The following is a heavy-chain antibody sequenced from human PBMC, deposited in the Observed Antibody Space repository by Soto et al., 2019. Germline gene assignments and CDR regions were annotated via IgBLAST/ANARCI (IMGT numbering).Heavy chain of an antibody. CDR2: IIPIFGTA. CDR1: GGTFSSYA. CDR3: ARFEGVVAATNYYYYGMDV. Sequence: QVQLVQSGAEVKKPGSSVKVSCKASGGTFSSYAISWVRQAPGQGLEWMGGIIPIFGTANYAQKFQGRVTITADESTSTAYMELSSLRSEDTAVYYCARFEGVVAATNYYYYGMDVWGQGTTDTVSS. V-gene: IGHV1-69*01. D-gene: IGHD2-15*01. J-gene: IGHJ6*02.